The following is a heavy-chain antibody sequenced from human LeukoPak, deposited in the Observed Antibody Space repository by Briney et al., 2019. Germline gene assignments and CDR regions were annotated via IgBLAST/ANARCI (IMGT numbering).Heavy chain of an antibody. CDR2: INPNSGGT. CDR1: GYTFTGYY. D-gene: IGHD2-2*01. Sequence: ASVKVSCKTSGYTFTGYYMHWVRQAPGQGLEWMGRINPNSGGTNYAQKFQGRVTMTRDTSISTAYMELSRLRSDDTAVYYCAREKVRQSGMDVWGQGTTVTVSS. J-gene: IGHJ6*02. V-gene: IGHV1-2*06. CDR3: AREKVRQSGMDV.